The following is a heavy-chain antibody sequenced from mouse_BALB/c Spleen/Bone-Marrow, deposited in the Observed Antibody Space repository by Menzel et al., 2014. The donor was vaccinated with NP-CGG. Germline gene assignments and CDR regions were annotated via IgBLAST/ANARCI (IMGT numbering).Heavy chain of an antibody. CDR1: GYSITSDYA. V-gene: IGHV3-2*02. Sequence: ESGPGLVKPSQSLSLTCTVTGYSITSDYAWNWIRQFPGNKLEWMGYISYSGSTSYNPSLKSRISITRDTSKNQFFLQLNSVTTEDTATYYCAREGVYYGSFAYWGQGTLVTVSA. CDR2: ISYSGST. CDR3: AREGVYYGSFAY. D-gene: IGHD1-1*01. J-gene: IGHJ3*01.